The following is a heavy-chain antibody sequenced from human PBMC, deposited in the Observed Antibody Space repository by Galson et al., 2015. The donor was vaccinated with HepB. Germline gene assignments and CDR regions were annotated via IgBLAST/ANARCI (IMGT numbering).Heavy chain of an antibody. J-gene: IGHJ4*02. CDR3: VKDLGWVDDY. CDR2: IRSDGTST. D-gene: IGHD3-3*01. CDR1: GFSFRTYA. V-gene: IGHV3-64D*06. Sequence: SLRLSCAFSGFSFRTYAMFWVRQAPVKGLEYVAGIRSDGTSTYYVDSVRGRFTISRDTSKNTMYLQMSSLRPEDTAVYYCVKDLGWVDDYWGQGTLVTVSS.